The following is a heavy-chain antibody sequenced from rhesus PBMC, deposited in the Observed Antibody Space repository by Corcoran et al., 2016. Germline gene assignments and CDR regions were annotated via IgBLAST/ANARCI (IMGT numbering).Heavy chain of an antibody. Sequence: EVQLVESGGGLVQPGGSLRLSCAASGFTFSSYGMHWVRQAPGKGLEGVAVISYEGSKKYYEDFVKDRFTISRDNSKNRRYLQMNNLKLEDTAGYYCAVRYSSRGFDYWGQGVLVTVSS. V-gene: IGHV3-54*02. J-gene: IGHJ4*01. CDR1: GFTFSSYG. CDR2: ISYEGSKK. CDR3: AVRYSSRGFDY. D-gene: IGHD6-19*01.